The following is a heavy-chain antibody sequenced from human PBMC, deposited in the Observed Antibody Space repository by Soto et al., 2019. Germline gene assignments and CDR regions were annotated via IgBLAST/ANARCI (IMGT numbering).Heavy chain of an antibody. Sequence: EVQLLESEGGLVQPAESLRLSCAASGFTFSSYAMSWVRQAPGKGLEWVSVISGSDDSTYYADSVKGRFTISRDNSKNTLYLQMNSLRAEDTAVYYCAKRSSSSTFDYWGQGTLVTVSS. D-gene: IGHD6-6*01. CDR3: AKRSSSSTFDY. CDR2: ISGSDDST. V-gene: IGHV3-23*01. J-gene: IGHJ4*02. CDR1: GFTFSSYA.